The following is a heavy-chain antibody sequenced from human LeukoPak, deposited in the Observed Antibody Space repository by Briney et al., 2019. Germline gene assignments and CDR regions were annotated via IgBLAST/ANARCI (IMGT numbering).Heavy chain of an antibody. CDR2: IRGSGGGT. CDR3: SRDPNGDYFGAFDFQR. Sequence: GGSLRLSCTASGFTFSNYAMTWVRQAPGRGLEWVSSIRGSGGGTNYVDSVRGRFTVSRDNFKNTLYLQMNSLRADDTAVYYCSRDPNGDYFGAFDFQRWGQGTLVTVSS. CDR1: GFTFSNYA. V-gene: IGHV3-23*01. J-gene: IGHJ1*01. D-gene: IGHD4-17*01.